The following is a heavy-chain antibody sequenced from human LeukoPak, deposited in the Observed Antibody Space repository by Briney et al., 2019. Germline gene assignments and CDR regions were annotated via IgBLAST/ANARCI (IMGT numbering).Heavy chain of an antibody. J-gene: IGHJ4*02. CDR1: GYSISRGYH. V-gene: IGHV4-38-2*02. CDR2: IHHSGST. CDR3: ARVNFNPDY. D-gene: IGHD1-14*01. Sequence: PSETLSLTCTVSGYSISRGYHWGWIRQPPGKGLEWIGSIHHSGSTYYNPSLRSRLTMSADTYKNQFSLKLDSVTAADTAVYYCARVNFNPDYWGQGTLVTVSS.